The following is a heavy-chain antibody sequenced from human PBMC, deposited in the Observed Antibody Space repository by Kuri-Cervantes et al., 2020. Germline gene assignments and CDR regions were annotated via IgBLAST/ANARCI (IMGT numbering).Heavy chain of an antibody. CDR2: ISYDGSNK. Sequence: GGSLRLSCAASGFTFSSYAMSWVRQAPGKGLEWVAVISYDGSNKYYADSVKGRFTISRDNSKNTLYLQMNSLRAEDTALYYCAKEGYSSGWSRGGFDYWGQGTLVTVSS. CDR1: GFTFSSYA. V-gene: IGHV3-30-3*01. J-gene: IGHJ4*02. D-gene: IGHD6-19*01. CDR3: AKEGYSSGWSRGGFDY.